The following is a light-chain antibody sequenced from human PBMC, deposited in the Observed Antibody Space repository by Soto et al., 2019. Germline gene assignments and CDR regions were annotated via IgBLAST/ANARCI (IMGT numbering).Light chain of an antibody. V-gene: IGKV3-20*01. J-gene: IGKJ1*01. CDR2: GAS. CDR3: QQYGSSPGT. Sequence: EIALTQSPGTLSLSPRERATLSCRASQSVSSSYLAWYQQKPGQAPRLLIYGASSRATGIPDRFSGSGSGTDFTLTISRLEPEDFAVYYCQQYGSSPGTFGQGTKVDIK. CDR1: QSVSSSY.